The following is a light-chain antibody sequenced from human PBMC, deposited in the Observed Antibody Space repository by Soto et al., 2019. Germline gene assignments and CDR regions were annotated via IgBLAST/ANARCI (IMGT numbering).Light chain of an antibody. CDR2: EVS. CDR3: SSYAGSNNVV. V-gene: IGLV2-8*01. Sequence: QSALTQPPSASGSPGQSVTISCTGTSSDVGGYNYVSWYQQHPGKAPKLMIYEVSKRPSGVPDRFSGSKSGSTASLTVSGLQAEDEADNYCSSYAGSNNVVFGGGTKLTVL. J-gene: IGLJ2*01. CDR1: SSDVGGYNY.